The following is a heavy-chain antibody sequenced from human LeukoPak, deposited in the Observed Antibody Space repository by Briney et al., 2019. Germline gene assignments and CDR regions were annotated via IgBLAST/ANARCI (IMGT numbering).Heavy chain of an antibody. V-gene: IGHV3-23*01. J-gene: IGHJ4*02. CDR2: ISTSGNT. D-gene: IGHD3-22*01. CDR3: AKDLDSSGDYSYRY. Sequence: PGGSLRLSCAASGFTFSRYAMNWARQAPGKGLEWVSLISTSGNTHYADSVEGRFTISRDNSKNTLYLQMNSLRAEDTAVYHCAKDLDSSGDYSYRYWGQGTLVTVSS. CDR1: GFTFSRYA.